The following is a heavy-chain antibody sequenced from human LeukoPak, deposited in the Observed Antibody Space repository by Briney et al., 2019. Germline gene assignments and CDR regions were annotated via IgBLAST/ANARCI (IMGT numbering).Heavy chain of an antibody. J-gene: IGHJ3*02. CDR1: GGSISNYY. CDR3: ARDGAVAGTVAFDI. V-gene: IGHV4-59*01. Sequence: NPSETLSLTCTVSGGSISNYYWSWIRQPPGKELEWIGYIYYIGSTNYNPSLKRRVTISVDTSKNQFSLKLSSVTAADTAVYYCARDGAVAGTVAFDIWGQGTMVTVSS. CDR2: IYYIGST. D-gene: IGHD6-19*01.